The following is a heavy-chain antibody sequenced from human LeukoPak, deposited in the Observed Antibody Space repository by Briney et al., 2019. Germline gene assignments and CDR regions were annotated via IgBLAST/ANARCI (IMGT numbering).Heavy chain of an antibody. D-gene: IGHD3-22*01. V-gene: IGHV1-2*02. Sequence: ASVKVSCKASGYTFTGYYLHWVRQAPGQGLEWMGWINPNSGGTNSAQKFQGRVTMTRDTSISTAYMELSRLRSDDTAVYYCARASDYYDSSGYYWAHYYYYYYMDVWGKGTTVTVSS. CDR2: INPNSGGT. J-gene: IGHJ6*03. CDR3: ARASDYYDSSGYYWAHYYYYYYMDV. CDR1: GYTFTGYY.